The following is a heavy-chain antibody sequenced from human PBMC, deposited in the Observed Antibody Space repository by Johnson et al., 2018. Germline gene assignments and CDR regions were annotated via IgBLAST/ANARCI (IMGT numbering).Heavy chain of an antibody. V-gene: IGHV3-33*01. Sequence: QVQLVESGGGVVQXGRSXRLXCAASGFSFSSYVMHWVRQAPGEGLEWVANIWSDGGNINYGDAVKGRFPISRDNSKNTLYLEMNSLRVEDTAVYYCASELGAGPTALCFDFWGRGTMVTVSS. CDR2: IWSDGGNI. CDR3: ASELGAGPTALCFDF. D-gene: IGHD2-21*02. CDR1: GFSFSSYV. J-gene: IGHJ3*01.